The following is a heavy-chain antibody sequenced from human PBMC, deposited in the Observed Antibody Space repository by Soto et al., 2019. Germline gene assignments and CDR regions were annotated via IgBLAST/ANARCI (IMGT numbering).Heavy chain of an antibody. J-gene: IGHJ6*02. CDR3: ARVGHITNYGMAV. V-gene: IGHV1-69*01. D-gene: IGHD1-26*01. CDR2: IIPFFGTS. CDR1: GGTFSSYP. Sequence: QVQLVQSGAEVKKPGSSVKVSCEASGGTFSSYPINWVRQAPGQGLEWMGGIIPFFGTSNYAQKFQGRVTITEDDSTSTAHMELRSLRSEDTAVYYCARVGHITNYGMAVWGQGTTVTVSS.